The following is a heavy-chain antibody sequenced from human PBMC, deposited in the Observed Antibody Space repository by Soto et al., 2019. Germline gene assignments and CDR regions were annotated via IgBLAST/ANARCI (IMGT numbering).Heavy chain of an antibody. V-gene: IGHV1-18*01. CDR2: ISGYNSDT. CDR1: GYSFTTYG. Sequence: ASVKVSCKASGYSFTTYGISWVRQAPGQGLEWMGWISGYNSDTNNAQKFQDRVTMTIDRSTTTAYLELRSLTSDDTAVYYCAKNGHPPSSYYGIDVWGQGTTVTV. J-gene: IGHJ6*02. CDR3: AKNGHPPSSYYGIDV. D-gene: IGHD2-8*01.